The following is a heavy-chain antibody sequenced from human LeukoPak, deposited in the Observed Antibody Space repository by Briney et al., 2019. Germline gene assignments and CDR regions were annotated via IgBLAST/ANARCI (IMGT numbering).Heavy chain of an antibody. V-gene: IGHV4-34*01. CDR2: INHSGST. CDR1: GGSFSGYY. Sequence: SETLSLTCAVYGGSFSGYYWSWIRQPPGKGLEWIGEINHSGSTNYNPSLKSRVTISVDTSKNQFSLKLSSVTAADTAVYYCVRVPRLYYYGSGRRYNWFDPWGQGTLVTVSS. CDR3: VRVPRLYYYGSGRRYNWFDP. D-gene: IGHD3-10*01. J-gene: IGHJ5*02.